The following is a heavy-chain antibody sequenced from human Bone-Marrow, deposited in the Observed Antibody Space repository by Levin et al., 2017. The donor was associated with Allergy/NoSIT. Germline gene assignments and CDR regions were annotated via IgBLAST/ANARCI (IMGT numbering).Heavy chain of an antibody. V-gene: IGHV3-7*01. CDR2: IKHDGREK. CDR1: RFTFSSFW. Sequence: GESLKISCVASRFTFSSFWMSWLRQAPGRGLEWVANIKHDGREKYYVDSVKGRFTISRDNAQNSMYLEMNSLRAEDTALYYCASLRGVFDAFNIWGQGTMVTVSS. CDR3: ASLRGVFDAFNI. D-gene: IGHD3-10*01. J-gene: IGHJ3*02.